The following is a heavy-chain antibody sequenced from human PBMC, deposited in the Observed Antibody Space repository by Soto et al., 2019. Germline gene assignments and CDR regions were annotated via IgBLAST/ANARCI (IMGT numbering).Heavy chain of an antibody. CDR1: GYSFTSYW. D-gene: IGHD6-13*01. J-gene: IGHJ6*02. Sequence: GESLKISCKGSGYSFTSYWIGWARQMPGKGLEWMGIIYPGDSDTRYSPSFQGQVTTSADKSISTAYLQWSSLKASDTAMYYCARTAAAGKYYNGMDVWGQGTTVTVSS. CDR3: ARTAAAGKYYNGMDV. CDR2: IYPGDSDT. V-gene: IGHV5-51*01.